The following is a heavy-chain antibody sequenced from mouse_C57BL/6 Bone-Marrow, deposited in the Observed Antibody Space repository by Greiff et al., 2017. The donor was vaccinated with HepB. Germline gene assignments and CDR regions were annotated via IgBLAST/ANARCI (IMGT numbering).Heavy chain of an antibody. Sequence: VQLQQSGTVLARPGASVKMSCKTSGYTFTSYWMHWVKQRPGQGLEWIGAIYPGNSDTSYNQKFKGKAKMTAVTAASTAYMELSSLTNEDSAVYYCTQYYYGSSYPFDYWGQGTTLTVSS. V-gene: IGHV1-5*01. D-gene: IGHD1-1*01. CDR3: TQYYYGSSYPFDY. CDR1: GYTFTSYW. J-gene: IGHJ2*01. CDR2: IYPGNSDT.